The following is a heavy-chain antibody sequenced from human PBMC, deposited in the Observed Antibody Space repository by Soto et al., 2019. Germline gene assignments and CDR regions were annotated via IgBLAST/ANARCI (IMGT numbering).Heavy chain of an antibody. J-gene: IGHJ5*02. CDR3: ARVIARYSYGSWWFDP. V-gene: IGHV4-61*01. CDR1: GGSVSSGSYY. D-gene: IGHD5-18*01. CDR2: IYYSGST. Sequence: SETLSLTCTVSGGSVSSGSYYWSWIRQPPGKGLEWIGYIYYSGSTNYNPSLKSRVTISVDTSKNQFSLKLSSVTAADTAVYYCARVIARYSYGSWWFDPWGQGTLVTVSS.